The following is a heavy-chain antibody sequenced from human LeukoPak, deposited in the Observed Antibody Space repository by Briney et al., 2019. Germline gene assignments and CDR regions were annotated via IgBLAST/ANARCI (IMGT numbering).Heavy chain of an antibody. J-gene: IGHJ4*02. CDR1: GGSISSSSCY. V-gene: IGHV4-39*07. CDR3: ARGSRIAAATNYFDY. D-gene: IGHD6-13*01. Sequence: SETESLTCTVSGGSISSSSCYWCWIRQPPGKGLEWIGSIYYSGSTNYNPSLKSRVTISVDTSKNQFSLKLSSVTAADTAVYYCARGSRIAAATNYFDYWGQGTLVTVSS. CDR2: IYYSGST.